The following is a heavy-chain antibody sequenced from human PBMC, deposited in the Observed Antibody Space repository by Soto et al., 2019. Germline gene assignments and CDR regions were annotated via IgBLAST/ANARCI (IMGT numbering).Heavy chain of an antibody. V-gene: IGHV3-23*01. J-gene: IGHJ4*02. CDR1: GFTFSSYA. CDR2: ISGSGGST. CDR3: ACLAWFGDPVPPFDC. D-gene: IGHD3-10*01. Sequence: SLRLSCAASGFTFSSYAMSWVRQAPGKGLERVSGISGSGGSTNHADSVKGRFIISRDNSKNMVYLQMNSLRVEDTAVYYCACLAWFGDPVPPFDCWGQGTVVTVSS.